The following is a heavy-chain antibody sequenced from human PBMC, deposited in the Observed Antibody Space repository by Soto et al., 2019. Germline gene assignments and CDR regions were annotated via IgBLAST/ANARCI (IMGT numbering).Heavy chain of an antibody. CDR1: ISTFTSYG. D-gene: IGHD3-9*01. CDR3: ARGQTGLRYFDWDTPNFHY. V-gene: IGHV1-18*01. CDR2: ISAYNGNT. J-gene: IGHJ4*02. Sequence: ASDKVSCTASISTFTSYGISWVRQAPGQSLEWMGWISAYNGNTNYAQKLQGRVTMTTDTSTSTAYMELRSLRSDDTAVYYCARGQTGLRYFDWDTPNFHYWGQGSLVTVSS.